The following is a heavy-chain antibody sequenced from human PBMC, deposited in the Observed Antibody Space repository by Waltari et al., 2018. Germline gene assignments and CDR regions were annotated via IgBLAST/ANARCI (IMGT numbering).Heavy chain of an antibody. CDR3: AREVVIMARGYWFDY. V-gene: IGHV4-38-2*02. D-gene: IGHD5-12*01. Sequence: QVQLQESGPGLVKPSETLSLTCTVSGYSISSGYYWGWIRQPPGKGLEWIGSIYHSGSTYYNPSLKSRVTISVDTAKNQFSLKLSSVTAADTAVYYCAREVVIMARGYWFDYWGQGTLVTVSS. CDR1: GYSISSGYY. CDR2: IYHSGST. J-gene: IGHJ4*02.